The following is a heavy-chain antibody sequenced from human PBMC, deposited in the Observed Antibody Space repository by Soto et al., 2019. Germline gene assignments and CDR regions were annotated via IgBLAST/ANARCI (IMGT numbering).Heavy chain of an antibody. V-gene: IGHV1-69*13. CDR1: GGTFSSYA. CDR3: ARDWNYYDRAWGY. Sequence: SVKVSCKASGGTFSSYAISWVRQAPGQGLEWMGGIIPIFGTANYAQKFQGRVTITADESTSTAYMELSSLRSEDTAVYYCARDWNYYDRAWGYWGQGTLVTVSS. CDR2: IIPIFGTA. D-gene: IGHD3-22*01. J-gene: IGHJ4*02.